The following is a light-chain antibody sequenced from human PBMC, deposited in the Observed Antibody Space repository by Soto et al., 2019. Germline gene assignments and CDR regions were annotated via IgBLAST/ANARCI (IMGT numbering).Light chain of an antibody. J-gene: IGKJ3*01. CDR2: GAS. CDR1: ESTSGY. V-gene: IGKV3-15*01. CDR3: QQYNNWPPIT. Sequence: EIVLTQSPATLSLSPGERATLSCRASESTSGYLAWYQQKPGQAPRLLIYGASTRATGIPARFSGSGSGTEFTLTISSLQSEDFAVYYCQQYNNWPPITFGPGTKVDI.